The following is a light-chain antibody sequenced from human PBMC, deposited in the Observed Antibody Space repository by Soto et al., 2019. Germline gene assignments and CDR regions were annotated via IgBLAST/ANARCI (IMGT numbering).Light chain of an antibody. CDR3: GAWDDSLKSYV. CDR1: SSNIGSNT. Sequence: QSVLTQPPSASGTPGQRVTISCSGSSSNIGSNTVNWYQQLSGTAPRVVVYNNDRRPSGVPDRFSGSKFGTSASLAIGGLQSEDEADYYCGAWDDSLKSYVFGTGTKVTVL. V-gene: IGLV1-44*01. CDR2: NND. J-gene: IGLJ1*01.